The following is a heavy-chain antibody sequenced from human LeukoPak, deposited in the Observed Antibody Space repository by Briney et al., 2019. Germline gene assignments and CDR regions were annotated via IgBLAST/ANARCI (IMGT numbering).Heavy chain of an antibody. Sequence: GGSLRLSCAASGFTFNTYSMKWVRQAPGKGLEWVSSISGLSTYIYYPDSMRGRFTISRDNAKNSLFLQLSSLRAEDTAVYFCAKSSGTGGPYYFDFWGQGSLVTVSS. D-gene: IGHD3/OR15-3a*01. J-gene: IGHJ4*02. CDR2: ISGLSTYI. V-gene: IGHV3-21*04. CDR3: AKSSGTGGPYYFDF. CDR1: GFTFNTYS.